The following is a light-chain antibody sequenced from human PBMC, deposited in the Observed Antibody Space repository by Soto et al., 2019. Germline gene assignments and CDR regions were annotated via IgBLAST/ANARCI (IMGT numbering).Light chain of an antibody. V-gene: IGKV3-15*01. CDR1: QSVSTN. J-gene: IGKJ5*01. CDR3: QQYYNKPPIT. Sequence: EIVMTQSPATLSVSPGERATLSCRASQSVSTNLAWYQQKPGQAPRLLIYATSTRATGIPDRFTGSGSGTEFTLTISSLQSEEFAVYHCQQYYNKPPITFGQGTRLEIK. CDR2: ATS.